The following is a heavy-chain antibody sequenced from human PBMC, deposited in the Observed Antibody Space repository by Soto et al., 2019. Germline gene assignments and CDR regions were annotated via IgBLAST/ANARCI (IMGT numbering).Heavy chain of an antibody. J-gene: IGHJ4*02. CDR2: IYWDDEK. CDR1: GFSLTTSGVG. CDR3: AHLPNWGFQAFDS. Sequence: QITLKESGPTVVRPTQTLTLTCTFSGFSLTTSGVGVGWIRQAPGKGLECLALIYWDDEKRYSPSLRNRVTVTKDTSKNQVVLTMTNMEPVDTATYYCAHLPNWGFQAFDSWGQGTLVTVSS. D-gene: IGHD7-27*01. V-gene: IGHV2-5*02.